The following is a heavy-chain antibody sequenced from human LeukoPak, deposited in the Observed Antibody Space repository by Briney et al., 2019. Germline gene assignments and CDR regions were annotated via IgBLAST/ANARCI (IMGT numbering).Heavy chain of an antibody. CDR2: VSVGGVGGDCYHT. Sequence: LSGGSLRLSCAASRFTFNKYVMSWVRQSTGKALEWVSGVSVGGVGGDCYHTYYAVSVEGRFTISRDNSKSTLSLQMNALRAEGTSVYYCAGFYFWGQGTLVTVSS. CDR3: AGFYF. CDR1: RFTFNKYV. V-gene: IGHV3-23*01. D-gene: IGHD3-10*01. J-gene: IGHJ4*02.